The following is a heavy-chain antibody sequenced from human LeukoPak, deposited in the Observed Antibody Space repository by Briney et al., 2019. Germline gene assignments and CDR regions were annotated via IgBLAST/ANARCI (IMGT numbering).Heavy chain of an antibody. V-gene: IGHV3-53*04. CDR1: GFTFSSYA. CDR3: ARAGPYDAFDI. J-gene: IGHJ3*02. Sequence: SGGSLRLSCAASGFTFSSYAMTWVRQAPGKGLEWVLVIYSGGSTYYADSVKGRFTISRHISKNTLYLQMNSLRAEDTAVYYCARAGPYDAFDIWGQGTMVTVSS. CDR2: IYSGGST. D-gene: IGHD1-14*01.